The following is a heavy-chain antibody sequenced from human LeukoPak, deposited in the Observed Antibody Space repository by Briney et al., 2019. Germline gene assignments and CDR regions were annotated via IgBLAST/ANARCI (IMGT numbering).Heavy chain of an antibody. Sequence: GSSVKVSCKASGGTFSSYVISWVRQAAGQGLEWMGGIIPIFGTANYAQKFQGRVTITADESTSTAYMELSSLRSEDTAVYYCARGPRYCSSTSCPPYYWGQGTLVTVSS. CDR1: GGTFSSYV. CDR2: IIPIFGTA. J-gene: IGHJ4*02. CDR3: ARGPRYCSSTSCPPYY. D-gene: IGHD2-2*01. V-gene: IGHV1-69*01.